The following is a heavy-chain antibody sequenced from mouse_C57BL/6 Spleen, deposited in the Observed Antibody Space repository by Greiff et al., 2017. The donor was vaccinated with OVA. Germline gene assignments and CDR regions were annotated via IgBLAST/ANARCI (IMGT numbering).Heavy chain of an antibody. CDR1: GFTFSSYA. J-gene: IGHJ2*01. V-gene: IGHV5-4*01. Sequence: EVHLVESGGGLVKPGGSLKLSCAASGFTFSSYAMSWVRQTPEKRLEWVATISDGGSYTYYPDNVKGRFTISRDNAKNNLYLQMSHLKSEDTAMYYCAREGGYYDYEGNYFDYWGQGTTLTVSS. D-gene: IGHD2-4*01. CDR2: ISDGGSYT. CDR3: AREGGYYDYEGNYFDY.